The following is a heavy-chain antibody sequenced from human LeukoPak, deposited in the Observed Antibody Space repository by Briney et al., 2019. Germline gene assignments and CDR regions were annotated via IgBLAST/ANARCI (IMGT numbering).Heavy chain of an antibody. Sequence: GESLQISCKASGYIFINYWIGWVRQLPGKGLEWMGLIFPGDSDTRYSPSFQGQVTISIDKSFTTAYLQWNSLKASDTAIYYCARAEYFADTPGFPFHYWGQGTLVTVSS. V-gene: IGHV5-51*01. CDR3: ARAEYFADTPGFPFHY. J-gene: IGHJ4*02. CDR1: GYIFINYW. D-gene: IGHD2/OR15-2a*01. CDR2: IFPGDSDT.